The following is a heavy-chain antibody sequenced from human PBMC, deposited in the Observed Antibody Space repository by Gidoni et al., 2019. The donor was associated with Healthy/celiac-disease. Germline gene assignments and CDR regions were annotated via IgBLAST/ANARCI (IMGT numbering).Heavy chain of an antibody. CDR2: ICYSGST. V-gene: IGHV4-39*01. CDR1: GGSISSSSYY. D-gene: IGHD1-26*01. CDR3: ARQTQWGAFDY. J-gene: IGHJ4*02. Sequence: QLQLQESGPGLVKPSETLSLTCTVSGGSISSSSYYWGWIRQPPGTGLEWMGSICYSGSTYYNPSLRSRVTISVDTSKNQFSLKLSSVTAADTAVYYCARQTQWGAFDYWGQGTLVTVSS.